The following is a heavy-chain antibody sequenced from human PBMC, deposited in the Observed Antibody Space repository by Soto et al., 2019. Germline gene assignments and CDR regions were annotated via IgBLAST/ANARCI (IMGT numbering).Heavy chain of an antibody. CDR1: GNTLSSYD. CDR2: MNSKSGNT. CDR3: ARLLFWSANDEDYFDY. J-gene: IGHJ4*02. Sequence: QVQLVQSGAEVKKPGASVKVSCKASGNTLSSYDINWVRQATGQGLEWVGWMNSKSGNTGYAQKSQGRVTMTRNTSTSTAYMDLMSLRSEDTAVYYCARLLFWSANDEDYFDYWGQGTLVTVSS. D-gene: IGHD3-3*01. V-gene: IGHV1-8*01.